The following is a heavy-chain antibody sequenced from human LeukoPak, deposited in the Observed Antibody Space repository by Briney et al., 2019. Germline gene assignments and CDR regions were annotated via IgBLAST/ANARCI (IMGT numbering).Heavy chain of an antibody. V-gene: IGHV3-30*04. Sequence: GRSVRLSCAASGFIFTNYAMHWVRQAPGKGPEWVAVIAADGRDKHHADSVKGRFTISRDSSKNTVYPQMNSLRAEDTAVYYCTRVQAGRSGLMDVWGRGTTVTVSS. CDR1: GFIFTNYA. CDR3: TRVQAGRSGLMDV. CDR2: IAADGRDK. J-gene: IGHJ6*02. D-gene: IGHD2-8*02.